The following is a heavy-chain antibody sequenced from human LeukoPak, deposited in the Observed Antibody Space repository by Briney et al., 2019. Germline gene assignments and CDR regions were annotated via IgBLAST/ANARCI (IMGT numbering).Heavy chain of an antibody. J-gene: IGHJ4*02. Sequence: GGSLRLSCAASGFTFSSYSMNWVRQAPGKGLEWVSSISGGSSYIYYADSVKGRFTISRDNAKNSLYLQMNSLRAEDTAVYYCARLIVVVPTSTPPVGHSADYWGRGTPVTVSS. CDR1: GFTFSSYS. CDR2: ISGGSSYI. V-gene: IGHV3-21*01. D-gene: IGHD2-2*02. CDR3: ARLIVVVPTSTPPVGHSADY.